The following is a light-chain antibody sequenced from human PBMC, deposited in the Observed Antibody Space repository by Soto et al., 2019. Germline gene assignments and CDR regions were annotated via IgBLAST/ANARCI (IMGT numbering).Light chain of an antibody. CDR2: TTS. CDR3: QQCDSTPQT. J-gene: IGKJ4*01. Sequence: DIPTTQSPSSLSASVGDRVTITCRASQSINSHLNWYQQKPGKPPKLLIHTTSSLQSGVPSRFSGSGAGTDFTLTISSLQPEDFATYYCQQCDSTPQTFGGGTKVEI. V-gene: IGKV1-39*01. CDR1: QSINSH.